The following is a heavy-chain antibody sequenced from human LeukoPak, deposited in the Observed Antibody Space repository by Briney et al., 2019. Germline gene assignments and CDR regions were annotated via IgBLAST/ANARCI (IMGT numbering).Heavy chain of an antibody. D-gene: IGHD4-17*01. J-gene: IGHJ4*02. V-gene: IGHV4-39*01. CDR1: GGSISSSSYY. CDR3: ARQPGDYGDYANPFDY. Sequence: PSETLSLTCTVSGGSISSSSYYWGWIRQPPGKGLEWIGSIYYSGSTYYNPSLKSRVTISVDTSKNQFSLKLSSVTAADTAVYYCARQPGDYGDYANPFDYWGQRTLVTVSS. CDR2: IYYSGST.